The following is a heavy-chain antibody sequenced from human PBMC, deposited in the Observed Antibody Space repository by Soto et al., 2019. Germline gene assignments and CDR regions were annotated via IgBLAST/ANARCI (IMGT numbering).Heavy chain of an antibody. CDR2: FYYSGSP. D-gene: IGHD3-10*01. J-gene: IGHJ4*02. CDR1: GDSIRSSSHY. V-gene: IGHV4-39*01. CDR3: ARAITMVRGVTDYFDY. Sequence: PSETLSLTCTVSGDSIRSSSHYWAWNRQPPGKGLEWIGGFYYSGSPYYNPSLKSRVTISVDTSKNQFSLKLSSVTAADTAVYYCARAITMVRGVTDYFDYWGQGTLVTVSS.